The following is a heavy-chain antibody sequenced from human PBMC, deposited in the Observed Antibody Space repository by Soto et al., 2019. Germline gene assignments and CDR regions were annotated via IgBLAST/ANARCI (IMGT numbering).Heavy chain of an antibody. CDR3: AKVASGDYSWYFDL. Sequence: GGSLRLSCAASGFTFSSYGMHWVRQAPGKGLEWVAVISYDGSNKYYADSVKGRFTISRDNSKNTLYLQMNSLRAEDTAVYYCAKVASGDYSWYFDLWGRGTLVTVSS. V-gene: IGHV3-30*18. CDR1: GFTFSSYG. CDR2: ISYDGSNK. D-gene: IGHD4-17*01. J-gene: IGHJ2*01.